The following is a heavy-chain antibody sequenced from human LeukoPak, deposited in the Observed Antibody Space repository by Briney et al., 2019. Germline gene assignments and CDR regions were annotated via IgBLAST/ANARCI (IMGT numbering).Heavy chain of an antibody. CDR2: ISGSGGST. J-gene: IGHJ3*02. Sequence: GGSLRLSCAASGFTFSSYAMSWVRQAPGKGLEWVSAISGSGGSTYYADSLKGRFTISRDNSKNTMYLQMNSLRAEDTAVYYCATGRVINAYEIWGQGTMVTVSS. D-gene: IGHD5-24*01. CDR1: GFTFSSYA. V-gene: IGHV3-23*01. CDR3: ATGRVINAYEI.